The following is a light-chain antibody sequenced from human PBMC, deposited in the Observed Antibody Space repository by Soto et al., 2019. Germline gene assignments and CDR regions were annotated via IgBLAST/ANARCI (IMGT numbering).Light chain of an antibody. J-gene: IGKJ5*01. CDR2: ETS. CDR1: QSVRTR. V-gene: IGKV3-15*01. CDR3: QQYHTWPPIT. Sequence: EMWMTQSPDTVSVSAVEGAELSCRASQSVRTRVAWYQQRVGQPPRLLIYETSTRANGISTRFRGSGSGTDFTLYISSLQPGDVGIYSCQQYHTWPPITFGQATRLEIK.